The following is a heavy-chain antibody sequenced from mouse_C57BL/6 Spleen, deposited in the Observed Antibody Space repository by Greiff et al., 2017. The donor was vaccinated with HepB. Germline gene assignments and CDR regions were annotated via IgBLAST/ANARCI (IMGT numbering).Heavy chain of an antibody. V-gene: IGHV1-19*01. CDR3: SSGNYYGSSHYYAMDY. CDR1: GYTFTDYY. Sequence: VQLQQSGPVLVKPGASVKMSCKASGYTFTDYYMNWVKQSHGKSLEWIGVINPYNGGTSYNQKFKGKATLTVDTSSSTAYMELNSLTSEDSAVYYCSSGNYYGSSHYYAMDYWGQGTSVTVSS. D-gene: IGHD1-1*01. J-gene: IGHJ4*01. CDR2: INPYNGGT.